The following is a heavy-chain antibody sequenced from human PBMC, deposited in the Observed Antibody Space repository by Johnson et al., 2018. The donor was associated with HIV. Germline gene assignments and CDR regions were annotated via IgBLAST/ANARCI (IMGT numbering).Heavy chain of an antibody. CDR2: IYSGGST. J-gene: IGHJ3*02. CDR3: ATERQAALDI. V-gene: IGHV3-66*01. Sequence: EVQLVESGGGLVQPGGSLRLSCVVSGFTVSSSYLTWVRQAPGKGLAWVSLIYSGGSTYYADSVKGRFTLSRDISKDTLHLQMNSLRPEDTAVYYCATERQAALDIWGQGTMVSVSS. D-gene: IGHD1-1*01. CDR1: GFTVSSSY.